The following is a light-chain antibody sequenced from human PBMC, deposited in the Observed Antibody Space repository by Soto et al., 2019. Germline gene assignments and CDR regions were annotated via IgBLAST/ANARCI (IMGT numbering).Light chain of an antibody. J-gene: IGLJ1*01. CDR1: TNNFGGYNF. Sequence: QSALTQPPSASGSPGRSSTTSSPGPTNNFGGYNFVSWYQQHPGKAPKLMIFEVSKRPSGVPDRFSGSKSGSTASLTVSGLQAEDEADYYCSSYAGNNIYYVFGTGTKVTVL. V-gene: IGLV2-8*01. CDR2: EVS. CDR3: SSYAGNNIYYV.